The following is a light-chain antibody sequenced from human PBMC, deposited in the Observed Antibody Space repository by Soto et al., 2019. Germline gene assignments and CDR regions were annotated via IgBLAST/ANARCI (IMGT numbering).Light chain of an antibody. CDR2: YDS. Sequence: SYELTQPPSVSVAPGKTARITCGGNNIGSKSVHWYQQKPGQAPVLVIYYDSDRPSGIPERFSGSNSGNTATLTISRVEAGDEADYYCQVWDSSSDPLLGGGTKVTVL. CDR3: QVWDSSSDPL. CDR1: NIGSKS. V-gene: IGLV3-21*04. J-gene: IGLJ2*01.